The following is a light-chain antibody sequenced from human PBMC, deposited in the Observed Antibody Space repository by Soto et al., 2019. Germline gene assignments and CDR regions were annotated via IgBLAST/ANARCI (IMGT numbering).Light chain of an antibody. Sequence: LVLPQSPGTLSLSPGDRSTLAFRSSRSVSASYLVWYQQKSGQAPRLLIYGASSRATGVPDRFSGSGSGTDFTLTINRLEPEDSAIYYCQQFGTSARITFGQGTRLEIK. CDR2: GAS. J-gene: IGKJ5*01. CDR1: RSVSASY. CDR3: QQFGTSARIT. V-gene: IGKV3-20*01.